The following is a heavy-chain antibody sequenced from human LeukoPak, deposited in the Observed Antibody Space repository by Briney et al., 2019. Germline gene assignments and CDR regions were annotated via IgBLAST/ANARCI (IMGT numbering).Heavy chain of an antibody. J-gene: IGHJ6*03. Sequence: SETLSLTCTVSGGSIGTYYWSWVRQSPGTGLEWIGYIYVTGTRYNPYLQSRVTISVDRSRNQFFLKMTSVTAADKAVYYCARHIGGGIEDMDVWGRGTKVTVSS. CDR1: GGSIGTYY. CDR3: ARHIGGGIEDMDV. V-gene: IGHV4-59*08. CDR2: IYVTGT. D-gene: IGHD3-16*02.